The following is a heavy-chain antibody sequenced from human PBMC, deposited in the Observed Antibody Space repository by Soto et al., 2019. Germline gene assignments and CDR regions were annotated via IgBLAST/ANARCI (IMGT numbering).Heavy chain of an antibody. D-gene: IGHD2-2*02. CDR2: IGTAGDT. V-gene: IGHV3-13*01. CDR3: ARDPSYYCSSTSCYRGGGSDY. CDR1: GFTFSSYD. J-gene: IGHJ4*02. Sequence: PGGSLRLSCAASGFTFSSYDMHWVRQATGKGLEWVSAIGTAGDTYYPGSVKGRFTISRENAKNSLYLQMNRLRAGDTAVYYCARDPSYYCSSTSCYRGGGSDYWGKGTLVTVSS.